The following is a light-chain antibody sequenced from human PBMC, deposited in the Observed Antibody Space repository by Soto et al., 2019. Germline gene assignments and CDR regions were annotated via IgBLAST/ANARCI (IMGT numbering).Light chain of an antibody. J-gene: IGLJ1*01. CDR2: DVS. Sequence: QSVLTQPASVSGSPGQSITISCTGTSSDVGGYNYVSWYQHHPGKAPKLMIYDVSNRPSGVSNRFSGSKSGNTASLTISGLQPEDEADYYWCSYTTSNTSQIVFGSGTKVTVL. V-gene: IGLV2-14*03. CDR3: CSYTTSNTSQIV. CDR1: SSDVGGYNY.